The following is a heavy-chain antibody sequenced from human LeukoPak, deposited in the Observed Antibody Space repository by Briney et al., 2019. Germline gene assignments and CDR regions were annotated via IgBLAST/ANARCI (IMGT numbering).Heavy chain of an antibody. CDR1: GGSFSSNN. CDR2: IFYDGST. Sequence: SETLSLTCSVSGGSFSSNNSGWIRQPPGKGLEWIGTIFYDGSTYYNPSLKSRVTVFEDTSNNHFSLKLTSVTAADTAVSYCARLRQYESCRKDYFDYWGQGTLVTVSS. D-gene: IGHD3-22*01. J-gene: IGHJ4*02. CDR3: ARLRQYESCRKDYFDY. V-gene: IGHV4-39*02.